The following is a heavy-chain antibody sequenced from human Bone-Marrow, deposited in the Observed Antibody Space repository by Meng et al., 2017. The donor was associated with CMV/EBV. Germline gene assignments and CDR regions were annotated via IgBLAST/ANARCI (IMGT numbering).Heavy chain of an antibody. V-gene: IGHV4-39*07. CDR2: IYYSGST. Sequence: SEPLSLTCTVSGGSISRSPYYWGWIRQAPGKGLDWIGSIYYSGSTYYSPSLKSRVTISVDTSKNQFSLKLSSVTAADTAVYYCARTLGYCSTTSCYLPAYFDYWGQGTLVTVSS. CDR3: ARTLGYCSTTSCYLPAYFDY. J-gene: IGHJ4*02. D-gene: IGHD2-2*01. CDR1: GGSISRSPYY.